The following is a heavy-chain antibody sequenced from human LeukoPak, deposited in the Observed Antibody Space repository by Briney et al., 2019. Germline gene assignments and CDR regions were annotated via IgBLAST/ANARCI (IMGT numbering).Heavy chain of an antibody. J-gene: IGHJ6*03. CDR3: ARYSSSSWGYYYMDV. D-gene: IGHD6-6*01. V-gene: IGHV4-59*12. CDR2: IYYSGST. Sequence: PSETLSLTCTVSGGSISSYYWSWIRQPPGKGLEWIGYIYYSGSTNYNPSLKSRVTISVDTSKNQFSLKLSSVTAADTAVYYCARYSSSSWGYYYMDVWGKGTTVTVSS. CDR1: GGSISSYY.